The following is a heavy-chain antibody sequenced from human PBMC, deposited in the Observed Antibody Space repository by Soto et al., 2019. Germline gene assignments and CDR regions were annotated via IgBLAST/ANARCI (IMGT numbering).Heavy chain of an antibody. V-gene: IGHV1-69*02. CDR3: ARVKKRTRDNWFDP. CDR1: GGTFSSYT. CDR2: IIPILGIA. J-gene: IGHJ5*02. Sequence: GASVKVSCKASGGTFSSYTISWVRQAPGQGLEWMGRIIPILGIANYAQKFQGRVTITADKSTSTAYMELSSLRSEDTAVYYCARVKKRTRDNWFDPWGQGTLVTVSS.